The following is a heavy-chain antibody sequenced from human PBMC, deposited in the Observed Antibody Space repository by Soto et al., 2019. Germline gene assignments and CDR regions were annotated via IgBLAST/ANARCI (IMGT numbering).Heavy chain of an antibody. J-gene: IGHJ4*02. CDR1: GGTFSSYR. CDR3: VRDSGAKLSSS. Sequence: AVKFYFKASGGTFSSYRINWVRQAPGQVLECVGGIVPIYRTADYAQKFQGRVTITADESARTSYMELRSLKSQDTAVYYCVRDSGAKLSSSWGQGSLVTVSS. CDR2: IVPIYRTA. V-gene: IGHV1-69*13. D-gene: IGHD6-13*01.